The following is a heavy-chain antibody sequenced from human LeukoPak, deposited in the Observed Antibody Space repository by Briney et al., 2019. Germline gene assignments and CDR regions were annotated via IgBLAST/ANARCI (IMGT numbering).Heavy chain of an antibody. CDR3: AKDLWLVSPTY. V-gene: IGHV3-21*01. J-gene: IGHJ4*02. CDR1: GFTFSGYS. D-gene: IGHD6-19*01. Sequence: PGRSLRLSCAASGFTFSGYSMNWVRQAPGKGLEWVSYISSSSSYIYYADSVKGRFTISRDNAKNSLYLQMNSLRAEDTAMYYCAKDLWLVSPTYWGQGTLVTVSS. CDR2: ISSSSSYI.